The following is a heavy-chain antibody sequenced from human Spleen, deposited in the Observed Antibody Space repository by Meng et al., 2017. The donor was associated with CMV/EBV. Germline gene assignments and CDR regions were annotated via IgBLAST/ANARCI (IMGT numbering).Heavy chain of an antibody. CDR1: ESAFSGYA. D-gene: IGHD1-26*01. J-gene: IGHJ4*02. V-gene: IGHV3-30*02. CDR3: AKGRTSGSLQYYFDY. Sequence: GESLKISCAGSESAFSGYAMSWVRQAPGKGLEWVAFIRYDGGNKDYADSVKGRFTVSRDNSKNTVYLQMSSLRLEDTSVYYCAKGRTSGSLQYYFDYWGQGTLVTVSS. CDR2: IRYDGGNK.